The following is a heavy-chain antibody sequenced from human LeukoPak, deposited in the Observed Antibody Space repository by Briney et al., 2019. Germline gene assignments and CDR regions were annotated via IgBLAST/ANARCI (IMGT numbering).Heavy chain of an antibody. CDR1: GDSISSNNYF. V-gene: IGHV4-39*07. CDR3: ARGGYYGSGNDFRFDP. CDR2: IYYSGRT. Sequence: SETLSLTCTVSGDSISSNNYFWGWIRQPPGKGLEWIGSIYYSGRTHYNPSLKSRVTISVDTSKNQFSLKLSSVTAADTAVYYCARGGYYGSGNDFRFDPWGQGTLVTVSS. D-gene: IGHD3-10*01. J-gene: IGHJ5*02.